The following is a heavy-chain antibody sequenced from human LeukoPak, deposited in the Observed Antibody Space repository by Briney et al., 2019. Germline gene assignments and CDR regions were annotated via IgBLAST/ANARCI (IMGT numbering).Heavy chain of an antibody. Sequence: GGSLRLSCAASGFTFSSYGMSWVRQAPGKGLEWVSVISGSGTNTDYADSVKGRFTISRDNSKNTLYLQMGSLRAEDMAVYYCARARSSGYEVDAFDIWGQGTMVTVSS. CDR3: ARARSSGYEVDAFDI. CDR1: GFTFSSYG. J-gene: IGHJ3*02. D-gene: IGHD3-22*01. CDR2: ISGSGTNT. V-gene: IGHV3-23*01.